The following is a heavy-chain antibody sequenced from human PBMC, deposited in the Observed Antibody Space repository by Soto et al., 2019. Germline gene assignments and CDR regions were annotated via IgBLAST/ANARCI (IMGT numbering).Heavy chain of an antibody. CDR1: GFTFSSYS. V-gene: IGHV3-21*06. J-gene: IGHJ4*02. Sequence: GGSLRLSCAASGFTFSSYSMSWVRQAPGKGLEWVSSITGRSAYIYYADSVKGRFTISRDNAKNSLYLQMNSLRAEDTAVYYCARDRGGPFDYWGQGTLVTVSS. CDR3: ARDRGGPFDY. CDR2: ITGRSAYI.